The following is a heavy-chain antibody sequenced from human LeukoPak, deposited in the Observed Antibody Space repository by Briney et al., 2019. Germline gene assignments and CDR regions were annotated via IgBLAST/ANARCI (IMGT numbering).Heavy chain of an antibody. CDR3: ARDRSWYTSIDY. V-gene: IGHV3-21*01. D-gene: IGHD6-13*01. CDR1: GFTFSSYS. CDR2: ISSSSSYI. Sequence: GGSLRLSCAASGFTFSSYSMNWVRQAPGKGLEWVSSISSSSSYIYYADSVRGRFTISRDNAKNSLYPQMNSLRAEDTAVYYCARDRSWYTSIDYWGQGTLVTVSS. J-gene: IGHJ4*02.